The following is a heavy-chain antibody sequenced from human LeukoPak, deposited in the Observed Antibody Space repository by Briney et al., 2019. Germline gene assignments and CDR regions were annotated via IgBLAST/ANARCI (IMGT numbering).Heavy chain of an antibody. J-gene: IGHJ4*02. Sequence: GGSLRLSCAASGFTFSSYGMSWVRQAPGKGLEWVSSFGGGGGSTYYADSVRGRFTISRDTTKNSLYLQMDSLTADDTAVYFCACLRGPSDCWGQGALVTVSS. CDR2: FGGGGGST. V-gene: IGHV3-23*01. CDR3: ACLRGPSDC. D-gene: IGHD4-17*01. CDR1: GFTFSSYG.